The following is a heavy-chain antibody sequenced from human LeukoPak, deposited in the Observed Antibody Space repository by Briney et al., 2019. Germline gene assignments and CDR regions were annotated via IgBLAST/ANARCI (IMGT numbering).Heavy chain of an antibody. J-gene: IGHJ4*02. CDR2: IYSGGST. Sequence: GGSLRLSCAASGFTVSSNYMSWVRQAPGKGLEWVSVIYSGGSTYYADSVKGRFTISRDNSKNTLYLQMNSLRAEDTAVYYCARGRGYSYAGKMYYFDYWGQGTLVTASS. CDR1: GFTVSSNY. D-gene: IGHD5-18*01. CDR3: ARGRGYSYAGKMYYFDY. V-gene: IGHV3-66*01.